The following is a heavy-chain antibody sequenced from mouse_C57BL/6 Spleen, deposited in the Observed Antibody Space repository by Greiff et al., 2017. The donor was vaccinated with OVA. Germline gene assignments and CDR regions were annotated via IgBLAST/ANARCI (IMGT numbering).Heavy chain of an antibody. CDR3: ARGDFDY. CDR1: GYTFTSYW. V-gene: IGHV1-61*01. CDR2: IYPSDSET. J-gene: IGHJ2*01. Sequence: QVQLKQPGAELVRPGSSVKLSCKASGYTFTSYWMDWVKQRPGQGLEWIGNIYPSDSETHYNQKFKDKATLTVDKSSSTAYMQLSSLTSEDSAVYYCARGDFDYWGQGTTLTVAS.